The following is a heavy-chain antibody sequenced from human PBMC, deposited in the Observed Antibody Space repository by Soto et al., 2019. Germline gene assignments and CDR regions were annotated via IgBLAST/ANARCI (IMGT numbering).Heavy chain of an antibody. D-gene: IGHD6-6*01. V-gene: IGHV3-23*01. CDR3: AKRSSSSTFDY. CDR1: GFTFRSYA. CDR2: ISGSDDST. J-gene: IGHJ4*02. Sequence: PGGSLRLSCAASGFTFRSYARSWVRQAPGKGLEWVSVISGSDDSTYYADSVKGRFTISRDNSKNTLYLQMNSLRAEDTAVYYCAKRSSSSTFDYWGQGTLVTVSS.